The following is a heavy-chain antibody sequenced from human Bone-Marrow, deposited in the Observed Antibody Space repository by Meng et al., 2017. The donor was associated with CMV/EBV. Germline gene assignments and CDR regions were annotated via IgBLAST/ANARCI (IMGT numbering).Heavy chain of an antibody. CDR3: ARVSYDFWSGYLFDY. Sequence: SETLSLTCAVYGGSFSGYYWTWIRQPPGKGLQWIGEINHTGNTNYNTSLKSLVTISVDTSKNQFSLKLRSVTAADTAVYYCARVSYDFWSGYLFDYWGQGTLVTVSS. D-gene: IGHD3-3*01. V-gene: IGHV4-34*01. J-gene: IGHJ4*02. CDR1: GGSFSGYY. CDR2: INHTGNT.